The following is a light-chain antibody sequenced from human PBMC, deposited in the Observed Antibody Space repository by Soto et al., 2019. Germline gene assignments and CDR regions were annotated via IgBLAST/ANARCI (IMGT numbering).Light chain of an antibody. CDR2: GNN. CDR1: NSNIGSNT. Sequence: QPVLTQPPSASGTPGQRVTISCSGSNSNIGSNTVNWYQQLPGAAPRLLIYGNNHRPSGAPDRFSGSKSGTSASLAISGLQSEDEADYFCAAWEDSLNGGVFGGGTKLTVL. V-gene: IGLV1-44*01. J-gene: IGLJ3*02. CDR3: AAWEDSLNGGV.